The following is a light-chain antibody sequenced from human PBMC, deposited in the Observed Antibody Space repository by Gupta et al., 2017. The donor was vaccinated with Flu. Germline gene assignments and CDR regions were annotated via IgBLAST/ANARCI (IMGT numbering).Light chain of an antibody. CDR2: KNN. CDR3: AAWDDSLLRV. Sequence: QSVLTQPPSASGTPGQRVTISCSGSSSNIGSHSVSWYQQLPGTAPNLLIYKNNQRPSGVPARFSGSKSGTSASLAISGLQSEDEADYYCAAWDDSLLRVFGGGTKVTVL. J-gene: IGLJ2*01. V-gene: IGLV1-44*01. CDR1: SSNIGSHS.